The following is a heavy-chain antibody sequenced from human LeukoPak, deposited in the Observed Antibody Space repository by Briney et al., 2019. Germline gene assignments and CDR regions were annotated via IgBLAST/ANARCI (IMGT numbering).Heavy chain of an antibody. Sequence: PGGSLRPSCAASGFTFSTYDMHWVRQTTGKGLEWVSAIGAGGDTYYQDSVKGRFTIFRDNANLYLQMNTLRPGDTAVYYCVREGTFASPEAGRWIDSFDIWGQGTMVTVSS. CDR1: GFTFSTYD. CDR3: VREGTFASPEAGRWIDSFDI. CDR2: IGAGGDT. V-gene: IGHV3-13*01. J-gene: IGHJ3*02. D-gene: IGHD6-13*01.